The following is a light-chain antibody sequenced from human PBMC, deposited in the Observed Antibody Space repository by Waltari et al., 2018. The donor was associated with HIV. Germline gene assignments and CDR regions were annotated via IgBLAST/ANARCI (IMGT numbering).Light chain of an antibody. CDR1: SRRKNF. Sequence: SSDLAQDPAVSVALGQTVKITGLGDSRRKNFAAWYQQKPGQAPTVVLFGNNNRASGIPARFSGSRSRNTASLTITGAQAEDEADYYCYSRDKSDSHSVFGTGTKVTVL. CDR2: GNN. J-gene: IGLJ1*01. CDR3: YSRDKSDSHSV. V-gene: IGLV3-19*01.